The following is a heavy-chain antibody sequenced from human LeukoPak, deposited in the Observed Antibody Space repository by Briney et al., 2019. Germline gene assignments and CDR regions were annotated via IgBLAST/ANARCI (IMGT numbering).Heavy chain of an antibody. CDR3: ARGLMKIFGVVPFDY. V-gene: IGHV3-48*01. Sequence: GGSLRLSCAASGFTLSSYSMNWVRQAPGKGLEWVSYISSSSSTIYYADSVKGRFTISRDNAKSSLYLQMNSLRAEDTAVYYCARGLMKIFGVVPFDYWGQGTLVTVSS. CDR1: GFTLSSYS. J-gene: IGHJ4*02. D-gene: IGHD3-3*01. CDR2: ISSSSSTI.